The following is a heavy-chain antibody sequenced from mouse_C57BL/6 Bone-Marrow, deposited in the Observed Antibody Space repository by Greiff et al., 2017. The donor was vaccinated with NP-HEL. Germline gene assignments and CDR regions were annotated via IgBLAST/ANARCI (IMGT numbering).Heavy chain of an antibody. V-gene: IGHV1-64*01. CDR2: IHPNSGST. CDR3: ASLNAWAWFAY. CDR1: GYTFTSYW. Sequence: VQLQQPGAELVKPGASVKLSCKASGYTFTSYWMHWVKQRPGQGLEWIGMIHPNSGSTNYNQKFKSKATLTVDKSSSTAYMQLSSLTSEDSSVYYCASLNAWAWFAYWGQGTLVTVSA. J-gene: IGHJ3*01. D-gene: IGHD4-1*01.